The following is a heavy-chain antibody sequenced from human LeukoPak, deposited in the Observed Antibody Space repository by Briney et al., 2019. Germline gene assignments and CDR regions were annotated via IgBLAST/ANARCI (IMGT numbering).Heavy chain of an antibody. V-gene: IGHV3-30-3*01. CDR2: ISYDGSNK. D-gene: IGHD3-9*01. CDR3: ARESLHYGILTGYDAYYFDY. J-gene: IGHJ4*02. Sequence: PGGSLRLSCAASGFTFSSYAMHWVRQAPGKGLEWVAVISYDGSNKYYADSVKGRFTISRDNSKNTLYLQMNSLRAEDTAVYYCARESLHYGILTGYDAYYFDYWGQGTLVTVSS. CDR1: GFTFSSYA.